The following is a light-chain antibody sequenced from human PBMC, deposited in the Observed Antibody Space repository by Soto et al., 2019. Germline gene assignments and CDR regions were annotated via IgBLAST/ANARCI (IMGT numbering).Light chain of an antibody. Sequence: DIQMTQSPSTLSASVGDRVTITCRASQSINDWLAWYQQKPGKAPNLLIYKASSLESGVPSRVSANRSGTAFTLTITRLQPDDFATYYGHHYNSYSPATFGQGTKVEIK. CDR1: QSINDW. V-gene: IGKV1-5*03. CDR3: HHYNSYSPAT. J-gene: IGKJ1*01. CDR2: KAS.